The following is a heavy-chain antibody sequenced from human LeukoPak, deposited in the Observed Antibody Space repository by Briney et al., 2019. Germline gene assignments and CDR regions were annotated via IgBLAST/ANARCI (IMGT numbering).Heavy chain of an antibody. CDR2: INQGGSTK. CDR1: GFTFTDFW. Sequence: GGSLRLSCAASGFTFTDFWMNWVRQAPGKGLEWVANINQGGSTKYYVDSVKGRFAISRDNAKNSLYLQMNNVRAEDTAVYFCAANTHSGYWGQGALVTVSS. J-gene: IGHJ4*02. D-gene: IGHD3-16*01. CDR3: AANTHSGY. V-gene: IGHV3-7*05.